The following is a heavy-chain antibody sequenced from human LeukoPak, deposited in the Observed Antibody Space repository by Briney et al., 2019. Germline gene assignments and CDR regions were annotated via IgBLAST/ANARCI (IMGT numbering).Heavy chain of an antibody. CDR3: ARVGVVPAASYYFDY. J-gene: IGHJ4*02. D-gene: IGHD2-2*01. V-gene: IGHV3-53*01. Sequence: GGSLRLSCAASGFTVSSNYMSWVRQAPGKGLEWVSVIYSGGSTYYADSVKGRFTISRDNSKNTLYLQMNSLRAEDTAVYYCARVGVVPAASYYFDYWGQGTLVTVSS. CDR2: IYSGGST. CDR1: GFTVSSNY.